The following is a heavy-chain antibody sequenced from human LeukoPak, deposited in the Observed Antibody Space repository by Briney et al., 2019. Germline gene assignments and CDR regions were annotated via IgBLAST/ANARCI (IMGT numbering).Heavy chain of an antibody. V-gene: IGHV3-11*04. CDR3: ARGADYGDYMDV. CDR1: GFTFSDYY. J-gene: IGHJ6*03. Sequence: GSLRLSCAASGFTFSDYYMNWIRQAPGKGLEWISYISTSGSTIYYTDSVKGRFTISRDNAKNTLYLQMNCLRAEDTAVYYCARGADYGDYMDVWGKGTTVTVSS. CDR2: ISTSGSTI. D-gene: IGHD4/OR15-4a*01.